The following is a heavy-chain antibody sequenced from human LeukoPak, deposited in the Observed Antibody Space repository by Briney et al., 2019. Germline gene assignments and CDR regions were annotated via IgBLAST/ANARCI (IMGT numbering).Heavy chain of an antibody. V-gene: IGHV1-69*04. CDR1: GGTFSSYA. J-gene: IGHJ4*02. D-gene: IGHD6-19*01. CDR2: IIPIFGIA. Sequence: SVKVSCKASGGTFSSYAISWVRQAPGLGLEWMGRIIPIFGIANYAQKFQGRVTITADKSTSTAYMELSSLRSEDTAVYYCASLGSAAVAGLGTDYWGQGTLVTVSS. CDR3: ASLGSAAVAGLGTDY.